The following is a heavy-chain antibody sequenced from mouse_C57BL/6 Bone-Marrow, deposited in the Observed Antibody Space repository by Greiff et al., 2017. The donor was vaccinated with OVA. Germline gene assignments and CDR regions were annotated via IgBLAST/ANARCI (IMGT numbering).Heavy chain of an antibody. V-gene: IGHV14-1*01. CDR2: IDPEDGDT. CDR1: GFNIKDYY. J-gene: IGHJ1*03. CDR3: TNITTVVANWYFDV. D-gene: IGHD1-1*01. Sequence: VQLQQSGAELVRPGASVKLSCTASGFNIKDYYMHWVKQRPEQGLEWIGRIDPEDGDTEYAPKFQGKATMTADTSSNTAYLQLSSLASEDTAVYYGTNITTVVANWYFDVWGTGTTVTVSS.